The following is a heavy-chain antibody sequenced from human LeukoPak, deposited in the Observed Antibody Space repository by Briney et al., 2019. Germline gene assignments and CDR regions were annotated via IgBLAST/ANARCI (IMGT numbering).Heavy chain of an antibody. D-gene: IGHD2-2*01. CDR3: ARDPGDIVVVPAAIGIWFDP. Sequence: ASVKVSCKASGYTFTSYDINWVRQATGQGLEWMGWISAYNGNTNYAQKLQGRVTMTTDTSTSTAYMELRSLRSDDTAVYYCARDPGDIVVVPAAIGIWFDPWGQGTLVTVSS. CDR1: GYTFTSYD. CDR2: ISAYNGNT. J-gene: IGHJ5*02. V-gene: IGHV1-18*01.